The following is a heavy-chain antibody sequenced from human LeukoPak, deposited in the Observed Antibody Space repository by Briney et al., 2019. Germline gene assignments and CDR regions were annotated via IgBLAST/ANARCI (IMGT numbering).Heavy chain of an antibody. Sequence: GGSLRLSCAASGFTFSSYEMNWVRQAPGNGLEWVSYISSSGSTTYYADSVKGRFTISRDNAKNSLYLQTNSLRAEDTAVYYCAREDIVVVPAAIPIFNWFDPWGQGTLVTVSS. D-gene: IGHD2-2*01. CDR3: AREDIVVVPAAIPIFNWFDP. CDR2: ISSSGSTT. CDR1: GFTFSSYE. V-gene: IGHV3-48*03. J-gene: IGHJ5*02.